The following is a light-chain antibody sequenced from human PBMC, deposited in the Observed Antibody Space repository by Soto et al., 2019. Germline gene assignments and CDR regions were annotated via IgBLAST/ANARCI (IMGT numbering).Light chain of an antibody. CDR3: ASYAGSNKV. J-gene: IGLJ1*01. V-gene: IGLV2-8*01. CDR1: SSDVGGYNY. Sequence: QSVRTQPPSASGSPGQSVTISCTGTSSDVGGYNYVSWYQQHPGKAPKLMIYEVTKRPSGVPDRLSGSKSGNTASLTVSGLLAEDEADYYCASYAGSNKVFGTGTKVTVL. CDR2: EVT.